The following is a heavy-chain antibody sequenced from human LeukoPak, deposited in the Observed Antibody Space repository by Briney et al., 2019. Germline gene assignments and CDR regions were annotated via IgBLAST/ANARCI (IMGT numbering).Heavy chain of an antibody. D-gene: IGHD3-3*01. CDR1: GYSISSGYY. V-gene: IGHV4-38-2*02. CDR2: IYHSGST. J-gene: IGHJ4*02. Sequence: SETLSLTCTVSGYSISSGYYWGWIRQPPGKGLEWIGSIYHSGSTYYNPSLKSRVTISVDTSKNQFSLKLSSVTAADTAVYYCASVGTSLEWLSGFDYWGQGTLVTVSS. CDR3: ASVGTSLEWLSGFDY.